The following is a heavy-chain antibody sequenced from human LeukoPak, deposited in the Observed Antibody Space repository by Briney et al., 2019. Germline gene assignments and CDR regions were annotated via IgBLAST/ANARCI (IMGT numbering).Heavy chain of an antibody. D-gene: IGHD6-6*01. CDR2: ISGSGGTT. V-gene: IGHV3-23*01. CDR3: AKDPYRSSSGLGDC. J-gene: IGHJ4*02. CDR1: GFTFSSYA. Sequence: TGGSLRLSCAASGFTFSSYAMSWLRQAPGKGLEWVSSISGSGGTTYYADSVKGRFTISRDNSKNMMYLQMNSLRAEDTAVYYCAKDPYRSSSGLGDCWGQGTLVTVSA.